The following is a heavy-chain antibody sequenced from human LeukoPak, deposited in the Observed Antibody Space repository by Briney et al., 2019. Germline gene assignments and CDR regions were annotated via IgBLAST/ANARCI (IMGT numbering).Heavy chain of an antibody. CDR3: AKDLSGSYFYRHVFDK. Sequence: GGSLRLSCAASGFTFSTYAVNWVRQAPGKGLERVPAISGSATGSVTTYYTDSVKGRFTISRDNSKNTLYLQMNSLRAEDTAVYYCAKDLSGSYFYRHVFDKWGQGTKVTVSS. J-gene: IGHJ3*02. CDR2: ISGSATGSVTT. CDR1: GFTFSTYA. D-gene: IGHD1-26*01. V-gene: IGHV3-23*01.